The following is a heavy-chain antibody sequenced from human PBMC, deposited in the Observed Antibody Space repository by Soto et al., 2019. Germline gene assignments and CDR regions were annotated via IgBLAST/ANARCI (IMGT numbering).Heavy chain of an antibody. J-gene: IGHJ4*02. Sequence: ASVKVSCKASGYTFTSYGISWVRQAPGQGLEWMGWISAYNGNTNYAQKLQGRVTMTTDTSTSTAYMELRSLRSDDTAVYYCAREDYGDYVGYYYFDYWGQGALVTVSS. CDR1: GYTFTSYG. V-gene: IGHV1-18*04. D-gene: IGHD4-17*01. CDR2: ISAYNGNT. CDR3: AREDYGDYVGYYYFDY.